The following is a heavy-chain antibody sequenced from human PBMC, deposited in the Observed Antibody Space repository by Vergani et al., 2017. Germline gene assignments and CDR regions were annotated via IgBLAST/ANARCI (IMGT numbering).Heavy chain of an antibody. D-gene: IGHD3-10*01. CDR3: ARDDLGGIPYHYGMDV. J-gene: IGHJ6*02. Sequence: QVQLVQSGAEVKKPGASVKVSCKASGYTFTSYYMHWVRQAPGQGLEWMGIINPSGGSTSYAQKFQGRVTMTRDTSTSTVYRELSSLRSEDTAVYYCARDDLGGIPYHYGMDVWGQGTTVTVSS. CDR1: GYTFTSYY. CDR2: INPSGGST. V-gene: IGHV1-46*01.